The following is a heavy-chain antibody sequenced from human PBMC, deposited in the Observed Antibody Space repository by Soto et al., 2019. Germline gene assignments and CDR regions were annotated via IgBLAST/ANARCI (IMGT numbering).Heavy chain of an antibody. Sequence: PGGSLRLSCAASGFTFSSYAMSWVRQAPGKGLEWVSAISGSGGSTYYADSVKGRFTISRDNSKNTLYLQMNSLRAEDTAVYYCAVWRQLWFEGFFDYWGQGTLVTVSS. J-gene: IGHJ4*02. V-gene: IGHV3-23*01. CDR1: GFTFSSYA. D-gene: IGHD5-18*01. CDR2: ISGSGGST. CDR3: AVWRQLWFEGFFDY.